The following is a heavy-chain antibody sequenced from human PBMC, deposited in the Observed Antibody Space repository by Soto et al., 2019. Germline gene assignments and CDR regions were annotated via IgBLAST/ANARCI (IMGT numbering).Heavy chain of an antibody. D-gene: IGHD2-2*01. J-gene: IGHJ4*02. Sequence: PGGSLRLSCAASGFTFSSYAMSWVRQAPGKGLEWVSAISGSGGSTYYADSVKGRFTISRDNSKNTLYLQMNSLRAEDTAVYYCAKFPSRFCSSTSCLSDYWGQGTLVTVSS. CDR3: AKFPSRFCSSTSCLSDY. V-gene: IGHV3-23*01. CDR1: GFTFSSYA. CDR2: ISGSGGST.